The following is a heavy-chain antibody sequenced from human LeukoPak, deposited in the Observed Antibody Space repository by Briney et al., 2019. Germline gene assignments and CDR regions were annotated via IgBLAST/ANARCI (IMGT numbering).Heavy chain of an antibody. D-gene: IGHD2-15*01. CDR2: INSDGSST. V-gene: IGHV3-74*01. CDR1: GFTFSSYW. J-gene: IGHJ6*03. Sequence: GGSLRLSCAASGFTFSSYWMHWVRQAPGKGLVWVSRINSDGSSTSYADSVKGRFTISRDNAKNTLYLQMNSLRAEDTAVYYCARDHRLYCSGGSCSLMDVWGKGTTVTIFS. CDR3: ARDHRLYCSGGSCSLMDV.